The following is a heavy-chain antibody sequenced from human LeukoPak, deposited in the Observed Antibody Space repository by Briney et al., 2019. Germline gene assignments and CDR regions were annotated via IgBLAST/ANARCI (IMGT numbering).Heavy chain of an antibody. V-gene: IGHV4-31*03. CDR3: ARVPYDSSGYRFDY. CDR2: IYYSGST. D-gene: IGHD3-22*01. J-gene: IGHJ4*02. Sequence: SQTLSLTCTVSVGSISSVGYYWSWSRQHPGKGLEFIWYIYYSGSTYYHPSLKSRVTISVDTYKNPFSLKLSSVTAADTAVYYCARVPYDSSGYRFDYWGQGTLVTVSS. CDR1: VGSISSVGYY.